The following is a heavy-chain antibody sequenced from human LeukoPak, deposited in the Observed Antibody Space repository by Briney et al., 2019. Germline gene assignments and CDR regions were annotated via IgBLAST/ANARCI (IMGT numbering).Heavy chain of an antibody. CDR2: ISYDGSNK. Sequence: GGSLRLSCAASGFTFSNYDMHWVRQAPGKGLEWVAVISYDGSNKYYADSVKGRFTISRDNSKNTLYLQMNSLRAEDTAVYYCAKDKSRGRYYYDSSGYDGDYWGQGTLVTVSS. D-gene: IGHD3-22*01. CDR3: AKDKSRGRYYYDSSGYDGDY. CDR1: GFTFSNYD. J-gene: IGHJ4*02. V-gene: IGHV3-30*18.